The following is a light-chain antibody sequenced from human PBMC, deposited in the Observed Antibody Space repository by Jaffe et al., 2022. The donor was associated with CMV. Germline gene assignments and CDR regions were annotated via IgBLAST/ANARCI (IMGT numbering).Light chain of an antibody. CDR2: GAS. CDR1: QSVDSN. Sequence: EIVMTQSPATLSVSPGERATLSCRASQSVDSNLAWYQRRPGQAPRLLIYGASTRATGIPVRFSGSGSGTDFTLTISSLQSEDFAIYYCQEYKNWPPITFGQGTRLEIK. V-gene: IGKV3-15*01. CDR3: QEYKNWPPIT. J-gene: IGKJ5*01.